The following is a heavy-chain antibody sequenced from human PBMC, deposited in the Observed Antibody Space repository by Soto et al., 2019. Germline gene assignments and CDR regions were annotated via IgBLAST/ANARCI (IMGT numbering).Heavy chain of an antibody. J-gene: IGHJ5*02. CDR3: ARVTFDHFVHWFDP. CDR2: TYFRSKWYN. CDR1: GDSVSSKTAA. D-gene: IGHD3-9*01. V-gene: IGHV6-1*01. Sequence: SQTLSLTCAISGDSVSSKTAAWNWIRQSPSRGLEWLGRTYFRSKWYNDYAISVESRITISPDTSKNQFSLLLNSVTPEDTAVDYCARVTFDHFVHWFDPWGQGSLVTVSA.